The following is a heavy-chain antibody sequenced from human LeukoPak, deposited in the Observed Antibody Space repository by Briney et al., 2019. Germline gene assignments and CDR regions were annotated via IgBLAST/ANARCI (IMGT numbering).Heavy chain of an antibody. V-gene: IGHV3-74*01. CDR2: INTDGSDT. D-gene: IGHD1-26*01. J-gene: IGHJ4*02. Sequence: GGSLRLSCAASGFTFSRFWMHWVRQAPGKGLVWVSPINTDGSDTIYADSVKGRFTISRDNAKNTLYLQMNSLRAEDTAVYYCARDQSIAGPTTADYWGQGTLVTVSS. CDR3: ARDQSIAGPTTADY. CDR1: GFTFSRFW.